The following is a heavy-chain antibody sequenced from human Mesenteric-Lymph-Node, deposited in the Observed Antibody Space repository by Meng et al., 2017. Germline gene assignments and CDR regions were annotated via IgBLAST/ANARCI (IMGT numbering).Heavy chain of an antibody. J-gene: IGHJ4*02. CDR1: GGSISSGDYY. V-gene: IGHV4-30-4*01. CDR3: VRHIGIIGQRGFDY. Sequence: VQLPESGPGLVQPSPTLSLPCTFSGGSISSGDYYWSWIRQPPGKGLEWIGYIYYSGSTYYSPSLKSRVIISVDTSKNQLSLKLTSVTAADTAVYYCVRHIGIIGQRGFDYWGQGTLVTVSS. CDR2: IYYSGST. D-gene: IGHD3/OR15-3a*01.